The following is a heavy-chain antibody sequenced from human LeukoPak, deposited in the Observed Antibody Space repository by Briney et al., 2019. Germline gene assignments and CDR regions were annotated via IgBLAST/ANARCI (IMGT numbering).Heavy chain of an antibody. J-gene: IGHJ4*02. Sequence: SETLSLTCTVSGGSISSSSYYWGWIRQPPGKGLEWIGYVYNSGSTYYTPSLVSLKSRVTLSVDTSMNQFSLRLTSVTASDTAVYYCARRITGEPFDYWGQGTLVSVSS. CDR2: VYNSGST. V-gene: IGHV4-39*01. CDR3: ARRITGEPFDY. CDR1: GGSISSSSYY. D-gene: IGHD3-10*01.